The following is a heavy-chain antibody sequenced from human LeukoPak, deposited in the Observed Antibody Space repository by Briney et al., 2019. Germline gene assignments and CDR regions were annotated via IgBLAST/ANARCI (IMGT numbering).Heavy chain of an antibody. CDR2: ISWNSGSI. D-gene: IGHD1-26*01. J-gene: IGHJ4*02. V-gene: IGHV3-9*01. CDR1: GFTFDDYA. CDR3: AKASGSYYGPFDY. Sequence: GGSLRLSCAASGFTFDDYAMHWVRHASGKGLEWVSGISWNSGSIGYADSVKGRFTISRDNAKNSLYLQMNSLRAEETALYYCAKASGSYYGPFDYWGQGTLVTVSS.